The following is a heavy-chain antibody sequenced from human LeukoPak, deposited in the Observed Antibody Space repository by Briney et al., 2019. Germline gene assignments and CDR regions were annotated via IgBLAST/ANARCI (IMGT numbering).Heavy chain of an antibody. CDR3: GRDMWGTMVY. J-gene: IGHJ4*02. V-gene: IGHV3-74*01. D-gene: IGHD3-16*01. CDR1: GFTFSGYW. Sequence: TGGSLRLSCVASGFTFSGYWMHWVRQAPGKGPVWVSRINPGGSDITYADSVKGRFTISRDNAKNTLYLQMNSLRVEDTAVYFCGRDMWGTMVYWGQGALVTVSS. CDR2: INPGGSDI.